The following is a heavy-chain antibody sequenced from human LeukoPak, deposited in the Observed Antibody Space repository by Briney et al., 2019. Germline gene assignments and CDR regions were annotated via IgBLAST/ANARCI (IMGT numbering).Heavy chain of an antibody. CDR3: AKDLTSIAAATFDY. D-gene: IGHD6-13*01. V-gene: IGHV3-30*18. Sequence: GGSLRLSCAASGFTFSSYGMHWVRQAPGKGLEWVAVISYDGSNKYYADSVKGRFTISRDNSKNTLCLQMNSLRAEDTAVYYCAKDLTSIAAATFDYWGQGTLVTVSS. CDR2: ISYDGSNK. CDR1: GFTFSSYG. J-gene: IGHJ4*02.